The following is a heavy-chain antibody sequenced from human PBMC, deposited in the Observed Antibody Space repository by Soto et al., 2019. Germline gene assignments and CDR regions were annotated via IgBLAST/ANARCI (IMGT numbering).Heavy chain of an antibody. CDR1: GFTFSSYG. CDR2: IWYDGSNK. Sequence: GGSLRLSCAASGFTFSSYGMHWVRQAPGKGLEWVAVIWYDGSNKYYADSVKGRFTISRDNSKNTLYLQMNSLRAEDTAVYYCARGRASGYGYYFDYWGQGTLVTVSS. D-gene: IGHD5-12*01. V-gene: IGHV3-33*01. J-gene: IGHJ4*02. CDR3: ARGRASGYGYYFDY.